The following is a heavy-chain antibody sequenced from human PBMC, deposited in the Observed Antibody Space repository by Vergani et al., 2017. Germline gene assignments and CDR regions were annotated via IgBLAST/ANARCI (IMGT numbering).Heavy chain of an antibody. CDR1: GFTFSSYE. CDR3: ARFHDYGDYCDY. Sequence: EVQLVESGGGLVQPGGSLRLSCAASGFTFSSYEMNWVRQAPGKGLEWVSYISSSGSTIYYADSVKGRFTISRDNAKNSLYLQMNSLRAEDTAVYYCARFHDYGDYCDYWGQGTLVTVSS. V-gene: IGHV3-48*03. CDR2: ISSSGSTI. D-gene: IGHD4-17*01. J-gene: IGHJ4*02.